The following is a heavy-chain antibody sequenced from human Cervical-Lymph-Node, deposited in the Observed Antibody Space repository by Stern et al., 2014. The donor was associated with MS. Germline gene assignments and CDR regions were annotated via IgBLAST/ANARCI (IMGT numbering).Heavy chain of an antibody. Sequence: QVQLVESGAEVKKPGASVKVSCKASGYDFTNYYIQWVRQAPGQGLEWMGMINPSDGSTDYAQRFQGRLTMTRDTSTSTGYMELSSLRSDDTAVYYCARWGLHKPLDYWGQGTLVTVSS. J-gene: IGHJ4*02. CDR3: ARWGLHKPLDY. CDR1: GYDFTNYY. D-gene: IGHD1-14*01. V-gene: IGHV1-46*03. CDR2: INPSDGST.